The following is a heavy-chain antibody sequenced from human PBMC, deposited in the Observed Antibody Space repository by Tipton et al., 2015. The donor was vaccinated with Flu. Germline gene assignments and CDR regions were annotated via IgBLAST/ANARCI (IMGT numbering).Heavy chain of an antibody. CDR2: IYTSGST. V-gene: IGHV4-4*07. Sequence: TLSLTCTVSGGSISSYYWSWIRQPAGKGLEWIGRIYTSGSTNYIPSLKSRVTMSVATSKNQFSLKLSSVTAADTAVYYCARASLPPMVRGVIRYFDLWGRGTLVTVSS. CDR1: GGSISSYY. CDR3: ARASLPPMVRGVIRYFDL. D-gene: IGHD3-10*01. J-gene: IGHJ2*01.